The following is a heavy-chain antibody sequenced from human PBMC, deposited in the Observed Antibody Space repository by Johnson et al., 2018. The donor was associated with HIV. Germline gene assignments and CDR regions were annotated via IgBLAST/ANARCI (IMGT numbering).Heavy chain of an antibody. CDR2: IGTAGDT. J-gene: IGHJ3*02. CDR3: AKSKFISNWYAFDI. CDR1: GFTFSSYD. V-gene: IGHV3-13*01. D-gene: IGHD4-11*01. Sequence: VQLVESGGGVVRPGGSLRLSCAASGFTFSSYDMHWVRQATGKGLEWVSAIGTAGDTYYPGSVKGRFTISRDNSKNTLYLQMNSLTVEDTAVYYCAKSKFISNWYAFDIWGQGTMVAVSS.